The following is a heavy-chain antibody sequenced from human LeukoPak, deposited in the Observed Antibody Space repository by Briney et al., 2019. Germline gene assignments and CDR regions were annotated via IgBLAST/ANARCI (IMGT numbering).Heavy chain of an antibody. Sequence: SETLSLTCTVSGGSISSYYWSWIRQPAGKGLEWIGRIYTSGSTNYNPSLKSRVTMSVDTSKNQFSLKLSSVTAADTAVYYCARAVVVVPQTYYYFDYWGQGTLVTVSS. V-gene: IGHV4-4*07. CDR2: IYTSGST. J-gene: IGHJ4*02. CDR3: ARAVVVVPQTYYYFDY. CDR1: GGSISSYY. D-gene: IGHD2-15*01.